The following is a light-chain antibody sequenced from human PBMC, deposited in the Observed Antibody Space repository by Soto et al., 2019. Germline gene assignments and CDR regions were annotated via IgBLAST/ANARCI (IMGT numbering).Light chain of an antibody. V-gene: IGKV3-15*01. CDR1: QSVSGN. Sequence: EIVMTQSPDTLSVSPGERATLSCRASQSVSGNLAWYQQKPGQPPRLLIYGASTRATGIPARFRGSGSGTEFTLTISSLQSEDFAVYYCQQYNNWTLTFGGGTKVEIK. CDR2: GAS. CDR3: QQYNNWTLT. J-gene: IGKJ4*01.